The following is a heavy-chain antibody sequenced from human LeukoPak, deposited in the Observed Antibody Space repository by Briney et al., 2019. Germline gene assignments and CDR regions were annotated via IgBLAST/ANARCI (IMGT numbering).Heavy chain of an antibody. J-gene: IGHJ6*02. D-gene: IGHD3-9*01. CDR2: ISSSSSYI. CDR3: ARTGYDILTGYSEGAYYYYGMDV. CDR1: GFTFSSYS. Sequence: PGGSLRLSCAASGFTFSSYSMNWVRQAPGKGLEWVSSISSSSSYIYYADSVKGRFTISRDNAKNSLYLQMNSLRAEDTAVYYCARTGYDILTGYSEGAYYYYGMDVWGQGTTVTVSS. V-gene: IGHV3-21*01.